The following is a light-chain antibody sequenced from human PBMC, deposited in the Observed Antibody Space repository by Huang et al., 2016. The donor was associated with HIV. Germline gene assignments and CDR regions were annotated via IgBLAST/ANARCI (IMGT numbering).Light chain of an antibody. CDR1: ESISSN. CDR3: QQYNNWPPT. Sequence: ETVMPQSPATLSVSPGESATLSCRASESISSNLAWYQQKPGQAPRLLVYDASTWATGIPVRFSGSRAGTEFTLTISRLQSEDVAVYYCQQYNNWPPTFGGGTRVEIK. CDR2: DAS. J-gene: IGKJ4*01. V-gene: IGKV3-15*01.